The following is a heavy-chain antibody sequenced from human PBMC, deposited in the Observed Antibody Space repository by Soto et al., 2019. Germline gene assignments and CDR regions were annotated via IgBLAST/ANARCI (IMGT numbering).Heavy chain of an antibody. CDR2: INAGKGNT. Sequence: AASVKRSFKASGYTFTSYAMHWLRQAPGQRLEWMGWINAGKGNTKYSQKFQGIVTITRDTSASTAYMDLSSLRSEDTAVYYCARDQGVMGQTLQFWGQGTLVTVSS. CDR3: ARDQGVMGQTLQF. J-gene: IGHJ4*02. D-gene: IGHD4-4*01. CDR1: GYTFTSYA. V-gene: IGHV1-3*01.